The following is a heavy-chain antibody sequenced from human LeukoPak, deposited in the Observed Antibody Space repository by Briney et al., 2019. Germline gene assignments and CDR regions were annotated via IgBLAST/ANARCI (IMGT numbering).Heavy chain of an antibody. V-gene: IGHV1-2*02. J-gene: IGHJ6*03. CDR2: INPNSGGP. Sequence: ASVKVSCKASGYTFTGYYMHWVRQAPGQGVEWMGWINPNSGGPNYAQKFQGRVTMTRDTSISTAYMELSRLRSDDSAVYYCARDRSRITIFGVVIIRPGDYYYYMDVWGKGTTVTVSS. D-gene: IGHD3-3*01. CDR3: ARDRSRITIFGVVIIRPGDYYYYMDV. CDR1: GYTFTGYY.